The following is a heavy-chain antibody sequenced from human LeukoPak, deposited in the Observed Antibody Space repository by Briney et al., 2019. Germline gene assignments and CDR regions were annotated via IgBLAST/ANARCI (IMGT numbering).Heavy chain of an antibody. CDR3: ARDSTAGAFDP. Sequence: EASVKVPCKVSGYTLPELSMHWVRQAPGKGLEWMGGFDPEDGETIYAQKFQGRVTMTRDMSTSTVYMELSSLRSEDTAVYYCARDSTAGAFDPWGQGTLVTISS. CDR1: GYTLPELS. J-gene: IGHJ5*02. D-gene: IGHD2-2*01. CDR2: FDPEDGET. V-gene: IGHV1-24*01.